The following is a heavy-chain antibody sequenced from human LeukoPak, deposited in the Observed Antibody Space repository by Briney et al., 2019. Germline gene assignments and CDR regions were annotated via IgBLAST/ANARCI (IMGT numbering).Heavy chain of an antibody. CDR1: GFTFSSYG. CDR3: ARGSYQLPPSYMDV. Sequence: PGRSLRLSCAASGFTFSSYGMHWVRQAPGKGLKWVAVIWYDGSNKYYADSVKGRFTISRDNPKNTLYLQMNSLRAEDTAVYYCARGSYQLPPSYMDVRGKGTTVTVSS. V-gene: IGHV3-33*01. J-gene: IGHJ6*03. D-gene: IGHD2-2*01. CDR2: IWYDGSNK.